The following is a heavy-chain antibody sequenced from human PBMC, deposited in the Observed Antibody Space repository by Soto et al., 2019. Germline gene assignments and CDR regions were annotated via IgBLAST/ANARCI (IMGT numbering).Heavy chain of an antibody. V-gene: IGHV3-11*05. CDR2: ISSSSSYT. CDR1: GFTFSDYY. D-gene: IGHD3-10*01. Sequence: QVQLVESGGGLVQPGGSLRLSCAASGFTFSDYYMSWIRQAPGKGLEWVSYISSSSSYTNYADSVKGRFTISRDNAKNSLYLQMNSLRAEDTAVYYCASPVLWFGDDGWGQGTLVTVSS. CDR3: ASPVLWFGDDG. J-gene: IGHJ4*02.